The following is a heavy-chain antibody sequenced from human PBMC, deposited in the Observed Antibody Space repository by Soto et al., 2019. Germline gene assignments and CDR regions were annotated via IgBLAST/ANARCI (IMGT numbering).Heavy chain of an antibody. V-gene: IGHV3-23*01. CDR3: AKDSTPDYYYYYYMDV. J-gene: IGHJ6*03. D-gene: IGHD2-2*01. Sequence: GGSLRLSCAASGFTFSSYAMSWVRQAPGKGLEWVSAISGSGGSTYYADSVKGRFTISRDNSKNTLYLQMNSLRAEDTAVYYCAKDSTPDYYYYYYMDVWGKGTTVTVSS. CDR1: GFTFSSYA. CDR2: ISGSGGST.